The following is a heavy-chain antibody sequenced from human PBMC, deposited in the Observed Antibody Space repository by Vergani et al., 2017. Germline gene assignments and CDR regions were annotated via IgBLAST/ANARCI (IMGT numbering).Heavy chain of an antibody. J-gene: IGHJ4*02. Sequence: QVQLVESGGGVVQPGRSLRLSCAASGFTFSSYGLHWVRQAPGKGLEWVAVIWYDGSKKNYADSVKGRFTISRDNSKNTLYLQMNSLRAEDTAVYYCARDFFVSPAAGGYWGQGTLVTVSS. D-gene: IGHD6-25*01. CDR3: ARDFFVSPAAGGY. CDR1: GFTFSSYG. V-gene: IGHV3-33*01. CDR2: IWYDGSKK.